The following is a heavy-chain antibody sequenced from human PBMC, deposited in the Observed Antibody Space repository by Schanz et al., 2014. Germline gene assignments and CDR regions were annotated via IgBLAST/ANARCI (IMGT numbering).Heavy chain of an antibody. CDR1: GGTFSTYT. D-gene: IGHD6-6*01. Sequence: QVQLVQSGAEVKKPGSSVKVSCKASGGTFSTYTISWVRQAPGQGLEWMGRIIPILGIATYAQKFQGRLTITADKSTSTVYMDLRSLRSDDTAVYYCARDQSPYTNTSDVRYFDYWGQGTTVTVSP. J-gene: IGHJ4*03. CDR2: IIPILGIA. CDR3: ARDQSPYTNTSDVRYFDY. V-gene: IGHV1-69*04.